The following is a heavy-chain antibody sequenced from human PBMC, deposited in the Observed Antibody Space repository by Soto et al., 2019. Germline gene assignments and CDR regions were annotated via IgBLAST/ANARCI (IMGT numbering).Heavy chain of an antibody. J-gene: IGHJ6*02. CDR3: ARGRRSSGWYYYYYGMDV. CDR2: INHSGST. CDR1: GGSFSGYY. Sequence: XETLSLTCAVYGGSFSGYYWSWIRQPPGKGLEWIGEINHSGSTNYNPSLRSRVTISVDTSKNQFSLKLSSVTAADTAVYYCARGRRSSGWYYYYYGMDVWGQGTTVTVSS. V-gene: IGHV4-34*01. D-gene: IGHD6-19*01.